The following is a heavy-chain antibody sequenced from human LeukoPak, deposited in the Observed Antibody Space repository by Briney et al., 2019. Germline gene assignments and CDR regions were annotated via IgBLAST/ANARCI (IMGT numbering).Heavy chain of an antibody. CDR1: GGYISSYY. CDR3: ARVNYDSSGYSYYFDY. V-gene: IGHV4-59*01. J-gene: IGHJ4*02. CDR2: IYYSGST. D-gene: IGHD3-22*01. Sequence: PSETLSLTCTVSGGYISSYYWSWIRQPPGKGLEWIGYIYYSGSTNYNPSLKSRVTISVDTSKNQFSLKLSSVTAADTAVYYCARVNYDSSGYSYYFDYWGQGTLVTVSS.